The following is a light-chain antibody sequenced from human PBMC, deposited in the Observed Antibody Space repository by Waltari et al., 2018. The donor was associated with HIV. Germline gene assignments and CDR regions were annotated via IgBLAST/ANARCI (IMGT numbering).Light chain of an antibody. CDR2: GAS. CDR3: QQYNYWPPT. J-gene: IGKJ2*01. Sequence: EMVMTQSPATLSVSPGERATLSCRASQSVSSNLAWYQQKPVQAPRLLMYGASTRATGIPARFSGSGSGTEFTLSISSLQSEDIAAYYCQQYNYWPPTFGQGSKLEIK. CDR1: QSVSSN. V-gene: IGKV3-15*01.